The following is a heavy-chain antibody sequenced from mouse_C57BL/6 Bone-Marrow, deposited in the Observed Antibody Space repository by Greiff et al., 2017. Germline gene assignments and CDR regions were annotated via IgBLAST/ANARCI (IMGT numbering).Heavy chain of an antibody. CDR2: TWSGGST. J-gene: IGHJ3*01. CDR3: ARKGRFAY. D-gene: IGHD3-3*01. Sequence: QVQLQQSGPGLVQPSQSLSITCTVSGFSLTSYGVHWVRQSPGKGLEWLGVTWSGGSTDYNAAFISRLSISKDNSKSKVFFKMNSLQADDTAIYYCARKGRFAYWGQGTLVTVSA. CDR1: GFSLTSYG. V-gene: IGHV2-2*01.